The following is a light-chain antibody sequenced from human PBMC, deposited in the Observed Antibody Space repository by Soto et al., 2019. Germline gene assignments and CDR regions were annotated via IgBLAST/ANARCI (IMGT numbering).Light chain of an antibody. J-gene: IGKJ1*01. CDR3: QQYNDWPPWT. Sequence: EILMTQSPATLSVSPGDRATLSCRASQSVSNNLAWYQQRPGQAPRLLIYGASTRATGIPARFSGSGSGTEFTLTINSLQSEDFAVYYCQQYNDWPPWTFGQGTKVEI. CDR1: QSVSNN. V-gene: IGKV3-15*01. CDR2: GAS.